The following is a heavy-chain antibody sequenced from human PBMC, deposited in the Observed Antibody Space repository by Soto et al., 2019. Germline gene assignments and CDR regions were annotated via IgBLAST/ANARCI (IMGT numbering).Heavy chain of an antibody. CDR1: GFTFSSFA. CDR2: TSYDGSNK. J-gene: IGHJ4*02. V-gene: IGHV3-30-3*01. D-gene: IGHD4-4*01. CDR3: AGVYYGSNSVNKY. Sequence: PGGSLRLSCAGSGFTFSSFAMSWVRQAPGKGLEWVAATSYDGSNKYYADSVKGRFIISRDNSKNTLDLLLNTLRAADTAVYSGAGVYYGSNSVNKYWGQGRPVTVAS.